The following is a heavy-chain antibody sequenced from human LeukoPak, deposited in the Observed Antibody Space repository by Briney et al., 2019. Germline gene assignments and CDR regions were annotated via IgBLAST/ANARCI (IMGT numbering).Heavy chain of an antibody. V-gene: IGHV3-53*01. Sequence: GGSLRLSCVVSGFPVRINDMSWVRQAPAKGLEWVSAIYSAGTPYYADSVKGRFTISRDTSRNTVYLQMNSLRLEDTAVYYCAPDRFYDVLTGYFFYLDVRGKGTAVTVFS. CDR1: GFPVRIND. D-gene: IGHD3-9*01. CDR2: IYSAGTP. J-gene: IGHJ6*04. CDR3: APDRFYDVLTGYFFYLDV.